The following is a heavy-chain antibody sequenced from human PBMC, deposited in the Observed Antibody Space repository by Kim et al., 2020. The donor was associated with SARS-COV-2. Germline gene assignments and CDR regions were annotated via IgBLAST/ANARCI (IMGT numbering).Heavy chain of an antibody. CDR1: GFAIGGYW. V-gene: IGHV3-7*01. Sequence: GGCLRLSCAASGFAIGGYWMAWLRQFPGKGLEWVANIKPDGSLKFYVDSVEGRFTVSRENVKNSVYLQMNGLRPEDTAVYYCARDDGFRSIDHWGQGILV. CDR3: ARDDGFRSIDH. CDR2: IKPDGSLK. J-gene: IGHJ4*02. D-gene: IGHD6-25*01.